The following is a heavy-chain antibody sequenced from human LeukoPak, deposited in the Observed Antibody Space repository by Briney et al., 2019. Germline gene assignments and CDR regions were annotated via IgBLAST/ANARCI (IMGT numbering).Heavy chain of an antibody. CDR3: ARDVARRVGVDF. CDR1: GFTFSNYW. V-gene: IGHV3-7*01. Sequence: PGGSLRLSCAASGFTFSNYWMSWVRQAPGKGLEWVANINQDGSEKYYVDSVKGRFTISRDSAKNSLYLQMNSLRDEDTAVYYCARDVARRVGVDFWGQGTLVTVSS. CDR2: INQDGSEK. J-gene: IGHJ4*02. D-gene: IGHD2-2*01.